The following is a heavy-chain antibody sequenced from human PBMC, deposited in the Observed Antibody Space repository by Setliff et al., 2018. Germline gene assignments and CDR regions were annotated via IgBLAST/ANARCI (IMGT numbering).Heavy chain of an antibody. Sequence: KTSETLSLTCTVSGDSISSGSYYWTWIRQPAGKGLEWIGHLHTGGSTNYNRSLRSRVSISVDTSKNQFSLKLSSVTAADTATYYCARAGPTVTFFRVLVISWWDPWGQGSLVTVSS. CDR2: LHTGGST. J-gene: IGHJ5*02. D-gene: IGHD3-3*01. CDR3: ARAGPTVTFFRVLVISWWDP. V-gene: IGHV4-61*09. CDR1: GDSISSGSYY.